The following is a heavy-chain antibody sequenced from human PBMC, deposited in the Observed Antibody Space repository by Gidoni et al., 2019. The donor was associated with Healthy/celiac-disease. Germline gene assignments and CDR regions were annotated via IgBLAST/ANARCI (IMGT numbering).Heavy chain of an antibody. CDR1: GFTFSSYS. CDR3: AREEIQLWLLG. V-gene: IGHV3-48*04. D-gene: IGHD5-18*01. J-gene: IGHJ4*02. CDR2: ISSSSSTI. Sequence: EVQLVESGGGLVQPGGSLRLSCAASGFTFSSYSMNWVRQAPGKGLEWVSYISSSSSTIYYADSVKGRFTISRDNAKNSLYLQMNSQRAEDTAVYYCAREEIQLWLLGWGQGTLVTVSS.